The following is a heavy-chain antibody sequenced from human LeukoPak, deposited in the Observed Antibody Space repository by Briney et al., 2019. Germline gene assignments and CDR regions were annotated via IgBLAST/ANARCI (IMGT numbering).Heavy chain of an antibody. CDR1: GGSFSGYY. J-gene: IGHJ4*02. CDR3: ARGLSGWYGGAYDY. CDR2: INHSGST. Sequence: SETLSLTCAVYGGSFSGYYWSLIRQPPGKGLEWIGEINHSGSTNYNPSLKSRVTISVDTSKNQFSLKLSSVTAADTAVYYCARGLSGWYGGAYDYWGQGTLVTVSS. V-gene: IGHV4-34*01. D-gene: IGHD6-19*01.